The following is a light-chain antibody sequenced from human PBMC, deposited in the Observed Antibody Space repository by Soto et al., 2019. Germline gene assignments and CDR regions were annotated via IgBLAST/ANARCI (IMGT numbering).Light chain of an antibody. V-gene: IGLV2-14*01. Sequence: QSALTQPASVSGSPGQSITISCTGTSSDVGGYNDVSWYQQHPGKAPKLIIYEVSNRPSGVSNRFSGSKSGNTASLTISGLQAEDEADFHCRSYAISSPSVFGTGTKVTVL. J-gene: IGLJ1*01. CDR2: EVS. CDR3: RSYAISSPSV. CDR1: SSDVGGYND.